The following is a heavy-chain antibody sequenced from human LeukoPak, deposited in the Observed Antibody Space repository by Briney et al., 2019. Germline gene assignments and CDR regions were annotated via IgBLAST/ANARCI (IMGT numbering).Heavy chain of an antibody. CDR2: IKQDGSEE. D-gene: IGHD3-3*01. Sequence: GGSLRLSCAASGFTFSNYWMSWVRQAPGKGLEWVAKIKQDGSEEYYVDSVKGRFTISRDNTMNSLYLQMSSLRAEDTAVYYCATDRGWRTSGYYLYYFEYWGQGTLVTYSS. CDR3: ATDRGWRTSGYYLYYFEY. J-gene: IGHJ4*02. V-gene: IGHV3-7*01. CDR1: GFTFSNYW.